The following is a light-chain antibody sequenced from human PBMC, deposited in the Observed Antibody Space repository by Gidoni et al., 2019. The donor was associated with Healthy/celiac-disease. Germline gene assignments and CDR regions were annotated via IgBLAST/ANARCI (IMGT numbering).Light chain of an antibody. CDR2: GAS. J-gene: IGKJ1*01. Sequence: EIVLTPSPATLSLSPGERATLSCRASQSVSSSYLAWYQQTPGQAPRLLIYGASSRATCIPDRFSGSESGTDCTLTISRRGPEELAGYYCQQYGSSPLWTCGQGTKVEIK. CDR3: QQYGSSPLWT. V-gene: IGKV3-20*01. CDR1: QSVSSSY.